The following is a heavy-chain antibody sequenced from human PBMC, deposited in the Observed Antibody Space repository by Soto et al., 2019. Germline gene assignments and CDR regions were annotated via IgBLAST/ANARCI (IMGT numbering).Heavy chain of an antibody. J-gene: IGHJ4*02. CDR1: GFTFSSYE. CDR3: ARVITGTKGLDY. V-gene: IGHV3-48*03. Sequence: EVQLVESGGGLVQPGGSLRLSCAASGFTFSSYEMNWVRQAPGKGLEWVSYISSSGSTIYYADSVKGRFTISRDNAKNSLYLQMNSLRAEDTAVYYCARVITGTKGLDYCGQGTLVTVSS. CDR2: ISSSGSTI. D-gene: IGHD1-20*01.